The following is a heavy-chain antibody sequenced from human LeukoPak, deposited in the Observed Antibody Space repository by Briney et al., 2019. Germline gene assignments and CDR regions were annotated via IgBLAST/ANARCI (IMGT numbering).Heavy chain of an antibody. CDR2: ISGSGGST. J-gene: IGHJ4*02. CDR3: AKDGTRYCSGGSCYSTPY. V-gene: IGHV3-23*01. CDR1: GFTFSSYA. D-gene: IGHD2-15*01. Sequence: GGSLRLSCAASGFTFSSYAMSWVRQAPGKGLEWVSAISGSGGSTYYADSVKGRFTISRDNSKNTLYLQMNSLRAEDTAVYHCAKDGTRYCSGGSCYSTPYWGQGTLVTVSS.